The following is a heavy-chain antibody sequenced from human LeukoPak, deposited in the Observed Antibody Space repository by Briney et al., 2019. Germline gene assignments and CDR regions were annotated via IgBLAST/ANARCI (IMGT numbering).Heavy chain of an antibody. D-gene: IGHD1-26*01. CDR1: GFTFSSYA. Sequence: GGSLRLSCAASGFTFSSYAMSWVRQAPGKGLEWVGRIKSKTDGGTTDYAAPVKGRFTISRDDSKNTLYLQMNSLKTEDTAVYYCTTRYSGSYYDWYAFDIWGQGTMVTVSS. J-gene: IGHJ3*02. V-gene: IGHV3-15*01. CDR3: TTRYSGSYYDWYAFDI. CDR2: IKSKTDGGTT.